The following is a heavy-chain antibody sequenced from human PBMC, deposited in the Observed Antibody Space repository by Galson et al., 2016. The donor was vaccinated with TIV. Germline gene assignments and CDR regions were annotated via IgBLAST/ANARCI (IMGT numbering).Heavy chain of an antibody. CDR3: AKVPSSGFSFYSGIDV. Sequence: SLRLSCAASGFTFSSYALTWVRQAPGKGLEWVSAISGGGGSSYYGDSVKGRFTISRDNSEKMLYLQMNSLRAEDTAVYYCAKVPSSGFSFYSGIDVRGHGTTVTVS. V-gene: IGHV3-23*01. J-gene: IGHJ6*02. CDR2: ISGGGGSS. CDR1: GFTFSSYA. D-gene: IGHD3-22*01.